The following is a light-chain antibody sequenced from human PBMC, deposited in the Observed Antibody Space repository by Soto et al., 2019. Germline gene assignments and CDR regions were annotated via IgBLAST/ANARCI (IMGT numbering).Light chain of an antibody. CDR1: QSVSSRY. V-gene: IGKV3-20*01. J-gene: IGKJ2*01. CDR3: HQYGSSPPYT. Sequence: EIVLTQSPGTLSLSPGERATLSCRASQSVSSRYLALYQQKPGQAPRLLMYGASSRSTGIPDRFSGSGSGTDFTLTISRLEREDSVYYCHQYGSSPPYTFGQGTKLEIK. CDR2: GAS.